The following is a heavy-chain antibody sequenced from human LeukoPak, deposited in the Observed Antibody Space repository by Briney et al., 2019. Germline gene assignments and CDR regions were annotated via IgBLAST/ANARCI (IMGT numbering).Heavy chain of an antibody. D-gene: IGHD6-19*01. CDR1: GGTFSSYA. CDR3: AREAVAGNSNWFDP. J-gene: IGHJ5*02. V-gene: IGHV1-69*04. CDR2: IIPILGIA. Sequence: GASVKVSCKASGGTFSSYAISWVRQAPGQGLEWMGRIIPILGIANYAQKFQGRVTITADKSTSTAYMELSSLRSEDTAVCYCAREAVAGNSNWFDPWGQGTLVTVSS.